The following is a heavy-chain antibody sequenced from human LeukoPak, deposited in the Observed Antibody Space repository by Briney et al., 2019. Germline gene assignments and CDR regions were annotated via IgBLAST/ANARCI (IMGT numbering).Heavy chain of an antibody. V-gene: IGHV4-39*07. D-gene: IGHD3-3*01. CDR1: GGSISSSGYY. Sequence: PSETLSLTCIVSGGSISSSGYYWDWIRQPPGKGLEWIGNFYYTGSTYYNPSLKSRITISVDTSKNQFSLKLSSVTAADTAVYYCARISRFLEWFGLDYWGQGTLVTVSS. J-gene: IGHJ4*02. CDR2: FYYTGST. CDR3: ARISRFLEWFGLDY.